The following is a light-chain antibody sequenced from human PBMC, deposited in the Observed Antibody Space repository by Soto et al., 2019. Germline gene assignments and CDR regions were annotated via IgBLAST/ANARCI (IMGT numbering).Light chain of an antibody. Sequence: DVQMTQSPSSLSASVGDRVTITCRASQNINNYLNWYQQKPGKAPELLIYAASSLQSGVPSRFSGSGSGTDFTLTISSLQPEDFATYYCQQGYITIYTFGQGTKLEIK. CDR3: QQGYITIYT. CDR2: AAS. CDR1: QNINNY. J-gene: IGKJ2*01. V-gene: IGKV1-39*01.